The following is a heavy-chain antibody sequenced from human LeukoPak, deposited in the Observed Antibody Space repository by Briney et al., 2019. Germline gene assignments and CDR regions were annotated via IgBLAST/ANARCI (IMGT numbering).Heavy chain of an antibody. V-gene: IGHV3-30-3*01. CDR2: ISYDGSNK. Sequence: PGRSLRLSCAASGFTFSSYAMHWVRQAPGKGLEWVAVISYDGSNKYYADSVKGRFTISRDNSKNTLYLQMNSLRAEDTAVYYCARVPYYDSAEGTFDIWGQGTMVTVSS. D-gene: IGHD3-3*01. J-gene: IGHJ3*02. CDR3: ARVPYYDSAEGTFDI. CDR1: GFTFSSYA.